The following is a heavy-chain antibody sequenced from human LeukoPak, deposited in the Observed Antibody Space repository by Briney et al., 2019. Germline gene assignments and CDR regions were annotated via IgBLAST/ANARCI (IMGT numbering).Heavy chain of an antibody. CDR3: AGVITAAGTAYYFDY. CDR1: GGSISSYY. Sequence: SETLSLTCTVSGGSISSYYWSWIRQPPGKGLEWIGYIYYSGSTNYNPSLKSRVTISVDTSKNQFSLKLSTVTAADTAVYYCAGVITAAGTAYYFDYWGQGTLVTVSS. CDR2: IYYSGST. J-gene: IGHJ4*02. D-gene: IGHD6-13*01. V-gene: IGHV4-59*08.